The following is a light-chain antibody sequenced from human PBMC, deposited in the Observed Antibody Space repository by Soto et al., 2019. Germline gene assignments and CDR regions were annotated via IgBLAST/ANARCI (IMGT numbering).Light chain of an antibody. V-gene: IGLV2-23*01. J-gene: IGLJ1*01. CDR3: CSYAGGSIFYV. CDR2: EDN. CDR1: SSNVGSYNR. Sequence: QSVLTQPASVSGSPGQSITISCTGTSSNVGSYNRVSWYEHHPGKAPKLLIFEDNKRPSGISDRFSGSKSGNTASLTISGLQAEDEADYYCCSYAGGSIFYVLGNGTKVT.